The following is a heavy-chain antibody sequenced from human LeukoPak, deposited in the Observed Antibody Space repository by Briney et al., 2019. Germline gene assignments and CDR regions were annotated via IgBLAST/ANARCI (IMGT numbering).Heavy chain of an antibody. CDR3: AREEERYSSNDY. V-gene: IGHV1-69*13. CDR2: IIPIFGTA. CDR1: GGTFSSYA. Sequence: GASVKVSCKASGGTFSSYAISWVRQAPGQGLEWMGGIIPIFGTANYAQKFQGRVTITADESTSTAYMELSSLRSEDTAVYYCAREEERYSSNDYWGQGTLVTISS. D-gene: IGHD6-6*01. J-gene: IGHJ4*02.